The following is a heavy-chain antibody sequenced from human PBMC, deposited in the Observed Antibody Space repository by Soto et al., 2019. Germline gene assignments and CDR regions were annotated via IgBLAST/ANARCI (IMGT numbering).Heavy chain of an antibody. CDR2: INSDGSST. CDR1: GFTFSSYW. D-gene: IGHD5-12*01. J-gene: IGHJ4*02. V-gene: IGHV3-74*01. Sequence: PGGSLRLSCAASGFTFSSYWMHWVRQVPGKGLVWVSRINSDGSSTSYADSVEGRFTISRDNAKNTLYLQMNSLRAEDTAVYYCARVFVATQPTDDYWGQGTLVTVSS. CDR3: ARVFVATQPTDDY.